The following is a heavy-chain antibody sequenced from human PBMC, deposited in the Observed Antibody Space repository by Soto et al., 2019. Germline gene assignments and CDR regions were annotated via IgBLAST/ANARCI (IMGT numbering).Heavy chain of an antibody. CDR3: AKEYYDIFTVDY. D-gene: IGHD3-9*01. J-gene: IGHJ4*02. V-gene: IGHV3-23*01. CDR1: GFSISTYP. CDR2: ISATGKST. Sequence: EVQLLESGGGFIQPGGSLRLSCAASGFSISTYPMIWLRQAPGKGLEWVSAISATGKSTEYADSVKGRFTISRDSSKNTLYLQMNNLGADDTAVYYCAKEYYDIFTVDYWGQGTLVTVSS.